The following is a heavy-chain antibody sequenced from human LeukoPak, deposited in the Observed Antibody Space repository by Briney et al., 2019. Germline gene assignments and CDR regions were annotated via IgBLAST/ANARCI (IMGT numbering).Heavy chain of an antibody. Sequence: GGSLRLSCAASGFTFSSYAMSWIRQAPGKGLEWVAAISGSGGSILYADSVRGRLTISRDNSKNTLYLQINGLRAEDTAVYYCAKSLNSGTYYFDYWGQGTLVTVSS. CDR1: GFTFSSYA. CDR2: ISGSGGSI. D-gene: IGHD1-26*01. J-gene: IGHJ4*02. V-gene: IGHV3-23*01. CDR3: AKSLNSGTYYFDY.